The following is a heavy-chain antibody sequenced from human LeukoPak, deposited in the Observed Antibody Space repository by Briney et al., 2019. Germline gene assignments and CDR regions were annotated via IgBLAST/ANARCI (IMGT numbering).Heavy chain of an antibody. CDR2: MNPNSGNT. CDR3: ARGTMVRGAIYYYYYYMDV. D-gene: IGHD3-10*01. J-gene: IGHJ6*03. CDR1: GYTFTSYD. Sequence: GASVKVSCKASGYTFTSYDINWVRQATGQGLEWMGWMNPNSGNTGYAQKFQGRVTITRNTSISTAYMELSSLRSEDTAVYYCARGTMVRGAIYYYYYYMDVWGKGTAVTVSS. V-gene: IGHV1-8*03.